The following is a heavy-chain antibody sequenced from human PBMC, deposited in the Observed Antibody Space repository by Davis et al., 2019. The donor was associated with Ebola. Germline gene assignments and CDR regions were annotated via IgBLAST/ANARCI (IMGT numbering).Heavy chain of an antibody. Sequence: GESLKISCAASGFTVSSNYMSWVRQAPGKGLEWVSVIYSGGSTYYADSVKGRFTISRDNSKNTLYLQMNSLRAEDTAVYYCAKSPSGSYYFYGMDVWGQGTTVTVSS. V-gene: IGHV3-53*01. J-gene: IGHJ6*02. CDR2: IYSGGST. CDR3: AKSPSGSYYFYGMDV. D-gene: IGHD1-26*01. CDR1: GFTVSSNY.